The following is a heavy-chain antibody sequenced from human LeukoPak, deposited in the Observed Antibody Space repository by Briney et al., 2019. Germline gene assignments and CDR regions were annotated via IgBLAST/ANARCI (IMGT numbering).Heavy chain of an antibody. CDR3: AKTGWTTSARNSI. V-gene: IGHV3-23*01. CDR2: IGIVDDDT. D-gene: IGHD3/OR15-3a*01. J-gene: IGHJ4*02. Sequence: WGSLRLSCAASAVPFNNYARTWVRQAPGKGLEWVSNIGIVDDDTYYPDSVKGLFIIFRDNFKNMLYLQMNSPRAEDTAYYYCAKTGWTTSARNSIWGQGTLVTVSS. CDR1: AVPFNNYA.